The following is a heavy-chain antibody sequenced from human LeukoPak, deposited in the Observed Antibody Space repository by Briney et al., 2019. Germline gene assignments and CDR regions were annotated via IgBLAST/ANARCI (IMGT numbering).Heavy chain of an antibody. CDR3: ARTTYCSSTSCYDVREQNWFDP. CDR2: INHSGST. V-gene: IGHV4-34*01. CDR1: GGSFSGYY. D-gene: IGHD2-2*01. Sequence: SETLSLTCAVYGGSFSGYYWSWIRQPPGKGLEWIGEINHSGSTNYNPSLKSRVTISVDTSKNQFSLKLGSVTAADTAVYYCARTTYCSSTSCYDVREQNWFDPWGQGTLVTVSS. J-gene: IGHJ5*02.